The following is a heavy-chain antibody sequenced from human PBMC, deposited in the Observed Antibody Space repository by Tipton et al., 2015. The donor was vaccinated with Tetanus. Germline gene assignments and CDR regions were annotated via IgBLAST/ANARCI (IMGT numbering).Heavy chain of an antibody. CDR1: GYTFTHYG. CDR3: ARGYYGSGSYYFMDH. V-gene: IGHV1-3*01. D-gene: IGHD3-10*01. Sequence: QVQLVQSGPEVKKPGASVKVSCKASGYTFTHYGMHWVRQAPGQRLEWMGWINPGNGNVKYSQKFQGRVTITRDASASTAYMELSSLRSEDTSAFYCARGYYGSGSYYFMDHWGQGTLVTGAS. J-gene: IGHJ4*02. CDR2: INPGNGNV.